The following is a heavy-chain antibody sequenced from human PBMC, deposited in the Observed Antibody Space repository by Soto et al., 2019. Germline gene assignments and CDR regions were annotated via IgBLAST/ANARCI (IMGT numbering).Heavy chain of an antibody. V-gene: IGHV1-69*13. CDR3: ARGAPPGYCSGGSCYSDFDY. J-gene: IGHJ4*02. CDR1: GGTFSSYA. D-gene: IGHD2-15*01. Sequence: SVKVSCKASGGTFSSYAISWVRQAPGQGLEWMGGTIPIFGTANYAQKFQGRVTITADESTSTAYMELSSLRSEDTAVYYCARGAPPGYCSGGSCYSDFDYWGQGTLVTVSS. CDR2: TIPIFGTA.